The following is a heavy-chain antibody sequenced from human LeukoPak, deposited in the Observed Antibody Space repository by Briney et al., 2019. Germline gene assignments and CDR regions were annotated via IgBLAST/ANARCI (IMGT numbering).Heavy chain of an antibody. V-gene: IGHV3-23*01. J-gene: IGHJ4*02. CDR3: AKVRYSSGWYVPLFDY. CDR2: ISGSGGST. Sequence: GGSLRLSCAASGFTFSSYAMSWVRQAPGKGREGVSAISGSGGSTYYADSVKGRFTISRDNSKNTLYLQMNSLRAEDTAVYYCAKVRYSSGWYVPLFDYWGQGTLVTVSS. D-gene: IGHD6-19*01. CDR1: GFTFSSYA.